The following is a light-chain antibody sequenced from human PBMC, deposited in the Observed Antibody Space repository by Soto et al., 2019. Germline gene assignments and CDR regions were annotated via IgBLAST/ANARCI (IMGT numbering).Light chain of an antibody. Sequence: DIHMTQSTYSLSASVGETGTLTCRASQNIDMYLNWYQQKPGKAPRVLISGASNLQSVVPARFIGNRSGVESSLPISSLQSAYFLAYYEDQHGSSPRTFGVGTKVDIK. CDR3: DQHGSSPRT. CDR1: QNIDMY. CDR2: GAS. J-gene: IGKJ4*01. V-gene: IGKV1-39*01.